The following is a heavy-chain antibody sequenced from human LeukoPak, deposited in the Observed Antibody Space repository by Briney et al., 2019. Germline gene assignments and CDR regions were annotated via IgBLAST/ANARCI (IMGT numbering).Heavy chain of an antibody. V-gene: IGHV3-15*01. D-gene: IGHD3-22*01. CDR3: TTNYYDSSGYYYNY. CDR2: IKSKTDGGTT. CDR1: GFTFSNAW. Sequence: EGSLRLSCAASGFTFSNAWMSWVRQAPGKGLEWVGRIKSKTDGGTTDYAAPVKGRFTISRDDSKNTLYLQMNSLKTEDTAVYYCTTNYYDSSGYYYNYWGQGTLVTVSS. J-gene: IGHJ4*02.